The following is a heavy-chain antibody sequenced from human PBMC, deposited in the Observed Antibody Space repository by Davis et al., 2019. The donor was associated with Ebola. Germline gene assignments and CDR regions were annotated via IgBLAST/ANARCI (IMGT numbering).Heavy chain of an antibody. Sequence: KVSCKASGYTFTNNYITWVRQLPGKGLEWMGIIYPGDSDTRYSPSFQGQVTISADKSISTAYLQWSSLKASDTAMYYCARQWLDSGFDYWGQGTLVTVSS. V-gene: IGHV5-51*01. CDR3: ARQWLDSGFDY. CDR2: IYPGDSDT. J-gene: IGHJ4*02. D-gene: IGHD6-19*01. CDR1: GYTFTNNY.